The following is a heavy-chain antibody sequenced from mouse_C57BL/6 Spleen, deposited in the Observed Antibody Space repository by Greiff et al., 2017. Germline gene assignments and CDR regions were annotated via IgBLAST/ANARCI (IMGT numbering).Heavy chain of an antibody. Sequence: EVKLVESGGGLVKPGGSLKLSCAASGFTFSSYAMSWVRQTPEKRLEWVATISDGGSYTYYPDNVKGRFTISRDNAKNNLYLQMSHLKSEDTAMYYCARDSKGYWYFDVWGTGTTVTVSS. CDR3: ARDSKGYWYFDV. CDR2: ISDGGSYT. J-gene: IGHJ1*03. V-gene: IGHV5-4*01. CDR1: GFTFSSYA. D-gene: IGHD2-5*01.